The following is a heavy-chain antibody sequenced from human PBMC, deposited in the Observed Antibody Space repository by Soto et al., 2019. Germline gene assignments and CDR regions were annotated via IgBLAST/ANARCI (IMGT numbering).Heavy chain of an antibody. V-gene: IGHV2-5*02. CDR2: IYWDDDK. D-gene: IGHD3-16*01. J-gene: IGHJ4*02. Sequence: QITLKESGPTLVKPTQTLTLTCTFSGFSLSTSGEGVGWIRQPPGKALEWLALIYWDDDKRYSPSLKSRPTITKDTSKNQVVLTMTNMDPVDTATYYCAHGKYYTYIWGSYPNPFDYWGQGTLVTVSS. CDR3: AHGKYYTYIWGSYPNPFDY. CDR1: GFSLSTSGEG.